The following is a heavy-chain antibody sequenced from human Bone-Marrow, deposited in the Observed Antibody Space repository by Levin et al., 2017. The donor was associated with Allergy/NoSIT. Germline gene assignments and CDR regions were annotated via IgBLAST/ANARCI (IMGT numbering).Heavy chain of an antibody. D-gene: IGHD4-17*01. CDR2: IWYDGSNK. V-gene: IGHV3-33*01. CDR1: GFTFSSYG. CDR3: ARDGSYGDYVNTIFDY. J-gene: IGHJ4*02. Sequence: LSLTCAASGFTFSSYGMHWVRQAPGKGLEWVAVIWYDGSNKYYADSVKGRFTISRDNSKNTLYLQMNSLRAEDTAVYYCARDGSYGDYVNTIFDYWGQGTLVTVSS.